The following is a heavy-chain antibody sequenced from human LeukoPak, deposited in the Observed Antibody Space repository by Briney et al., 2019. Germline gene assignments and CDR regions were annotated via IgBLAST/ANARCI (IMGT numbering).Heavy chain of an antibody. J-gene: IGHJ6*02. D-gene: IGHD2-15*01. Sequence: SETLSLTCTVSGGSISSYYWSWIRQPPGKGLEWIGYIYYSGSTNYNPSLKSRVTISVDTSKNQFSLKLSSVTAADTAVYYCARRVVAAIGEGHYGMDVWGQGTTVTVSS. CDR2: IYYSGST. CDR3: ARRVVAAIGEGHYGMDV. V-gene: IGHV4-59*08. CDR1: GGSISSYY.